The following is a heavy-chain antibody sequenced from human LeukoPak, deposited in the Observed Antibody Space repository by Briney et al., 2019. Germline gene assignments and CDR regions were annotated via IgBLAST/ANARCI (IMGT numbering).Heavy chain of an antibody. Sequence: PSETLSLTCTVSGGSISRYYWSWIRQPPGKGLEWIGYKDYSGSTNYNRSLKSRVTISVDTSKNQFSLKLSSVTAADTAVYYCASRKLGNDYWGQGTLVTVSS. D-gene: IGHD7-27*01. CDR3: ASRKLGNDY. J-gene: IGHJ4*02. CDR2: KDYSGST. V-gene: IGHV4-59*01. CDR1: GGSISRYY.